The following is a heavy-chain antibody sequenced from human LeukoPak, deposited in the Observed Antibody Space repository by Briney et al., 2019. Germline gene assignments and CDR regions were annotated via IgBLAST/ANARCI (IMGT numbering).Heavy chain of an antibody. Sequence: PSETLSLTCAVYGGSFSGYYWSWIRQPPGKGLEWIGEVNHSGSTNYSPSLKSRVTISVDTSKNQFSLKLSSVTAADPAVYFCARAPPPGATAYGVVDYWGQGTLVTVSS. D-gene: IGHD3-16*01. CDR3: ARAPPPGATAYGVVDY. CDR2: VNHSGST. J-gene: IGHJ4*02. V-gene: IGHV4-34*01. CDR1: GGSFSGYY.